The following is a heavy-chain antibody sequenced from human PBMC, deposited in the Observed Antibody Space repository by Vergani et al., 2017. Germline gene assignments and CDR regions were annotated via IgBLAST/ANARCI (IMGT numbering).Heavy chain of an antibody. CDR2: IYSGGST. J-gene: IGHJ4*02. CDR3: ALGWRQYYFDY. V-gene: IGHV3-66*02. Sequence: VQLQQWGAGLLKPSETLSLTCAVYGGSFSGYYWSWIRQPPGKGLEWVSVIYSGGSTYYADSVKGRFTISRDNSKNTLYLQMNSLRAEDTAVYYCALGWRQYYFDYWGQGTLVTVSS. CDR1: GGSFSGYY. D-gene: IGHD5-24*01.